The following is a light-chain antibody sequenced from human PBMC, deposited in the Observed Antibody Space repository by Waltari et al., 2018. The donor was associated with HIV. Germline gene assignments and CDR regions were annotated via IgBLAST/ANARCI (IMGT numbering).Light chain of an antibody. V-gene: IGKV3-20*01. CDR1: QSVSSSS. Sequence: EIVLTQSPGTLSLSPGERATLSCRASQSVSSSSLAWYQQKPRQAPRLLIYGASRRATGIPDRFSGSGSGTDFTLTISRLEPEDFAVYYCQQYGSSSFTFGPGTKVDIK. CDR2: GAS. J-gene: IGKJ3*01. CDR3: QQYGSSSFT.